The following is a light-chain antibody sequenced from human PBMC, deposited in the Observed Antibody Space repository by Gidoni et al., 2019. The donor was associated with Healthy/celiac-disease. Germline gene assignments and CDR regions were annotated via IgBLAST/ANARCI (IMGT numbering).Light chain of an antibody. Sequence: DSQMTQSPSSLSESVGDRVTITCRASQSISSYLNWYQQKPVKAPKLLLYAASSLQSGVSSRFSGSGSVTDLTLTISSLQPEDFATYYCQQSYRTPQPCXQXTKVEIK. V-gene: IGKV1-39*01. CDR3: QQSYRTPQP. CDR2: AAS. J-gene: IGKJ1*01. CDR1: QSISSY.